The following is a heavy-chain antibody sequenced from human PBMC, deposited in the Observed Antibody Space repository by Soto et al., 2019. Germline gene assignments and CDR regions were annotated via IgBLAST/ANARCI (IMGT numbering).Heavy chain of an antibody. J-gene: IGHJ3*02. CDR3: ARAKYYYDSSPLDI. CDR2: IIPIFGTA. V-gene: IGHV1-69*13. Sequence: SVKVSCKASGGTFSSYAISWVRQAPGQGLEWMGGIIPIFGTANYAQKFQGRVTITADESTSTAYMELSSLRSEDTAVYYCARAKYYYDSSPLDIWGQGTMVTVSS. CDR1: GGTFSSYA. D-gene: IGHD3-22*01.